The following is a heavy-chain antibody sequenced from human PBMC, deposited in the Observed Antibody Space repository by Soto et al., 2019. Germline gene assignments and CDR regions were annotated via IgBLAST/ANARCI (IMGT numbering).Heavy chain of an antibody. J-gene: IGHJ4*02. CDR1: GYSFTSYW. Sequence: GESLKISCKGSGYSFTSYWISWVRQMPGKGLEWMGRIDPSDSYTNYSPSFQGHVTISADKSISTAYLQWSSLKASDTAMYYCARHGIHCSSTSCYSTGRAYFDYWGQGTLVTVSS. CDR2: IDPSDSYT. D-gene: IGHD2-2*01. V-gene: IGHV5-10-1*01. CDR3: ARHGIHCSSTSCYSTGRAYFDY.